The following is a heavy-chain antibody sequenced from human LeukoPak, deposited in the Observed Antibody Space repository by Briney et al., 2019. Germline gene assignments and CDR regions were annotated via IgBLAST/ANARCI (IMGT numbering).Heavy chain of an antibody. CDR3: ASGGYSGYAFDY. D-gene: IGHD5-12*01. CDR2: IYYSGIT. V-gene: IGHV4-59*01. Sequence: PSETLSLTCTVSGGSISSFYWSWIRQPPAKGLQWIGYIYYSGITRYNPSLKSRVTISVDTSKNQFSLKLSSVTAADTAVYYCASGGYSGYAFDYWGQGILVTVSS. CDR1: GGSISSFY. J-gene: IGHJ4*02.